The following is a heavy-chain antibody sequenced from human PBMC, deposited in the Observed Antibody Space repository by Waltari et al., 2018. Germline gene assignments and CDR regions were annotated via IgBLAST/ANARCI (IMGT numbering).Heavy chain of an antibody. V-gene: IGHV4-61*02. CDR3: ATEGEQPPYYFDY. J-gene: IGHJ4*02. CDR1: GRSTSCGSSY. D-gene: IGHD3-16*01. CDR2: IYTSGST. Sequence: QVQLQESGPGLVTPSQTLSLTCPVSGRSTSCGSSYWTWLRQPAGKGLEWIGRIYTSGSTNYNPSLKSRVTISLDTSKTQFSLKLSSVTAADTAVYYCATEGEQPPYYFDYWGQGTLVTVSS.